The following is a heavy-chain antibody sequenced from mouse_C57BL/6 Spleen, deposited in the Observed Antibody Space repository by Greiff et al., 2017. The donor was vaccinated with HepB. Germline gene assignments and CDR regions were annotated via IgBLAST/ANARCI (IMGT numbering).Heavy chain of an antibody. J-gene: IGHJ2*01. CDR2: ISSGGDYI. D-gene: IGHD2-2*01. CDR3: TRGGYDLGTFDY. V-gene: IGHV5-9-1*02. Sequence: EVKVEESGEGLVKPGGSLKLSCAASGFTFSSYAMSWVRQTPEKRLEWVAYISSGGDYIYYADTVKGRFTISRDNARNTLYLQMSSLKSEDTAMYYCTRGGYDLGTFDYWGQGTTLTVSS. CDR1: GFTFSSYA.